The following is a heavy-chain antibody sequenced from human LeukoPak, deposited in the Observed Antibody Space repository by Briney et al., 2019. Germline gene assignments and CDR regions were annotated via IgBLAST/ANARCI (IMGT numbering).Heavy chain of an antibody. J-gene: IGHJ5*02. D-gene: IGHD1-7*01. CDR1: GGSISSSSYY. CDR3: ARVPNWNYGWFDP. Sequence: SETLSLTCTVSGGSISSSSYYWGWIRQPPGKGLEWIGSIYYSGSTYYNPSLKSRVTISVDTSKNQFSLKLSSVTAADTAVYYCARVPNWNYGWFDPWGQGTLVTVSS. V-gene: IGHV4-39*07. CDR2: IYYSGST.